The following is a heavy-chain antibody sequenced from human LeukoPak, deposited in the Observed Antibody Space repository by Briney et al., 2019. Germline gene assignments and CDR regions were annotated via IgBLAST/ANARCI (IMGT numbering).Heavy chain of an antibody. CDR1: GFRFSGYV. J-gene: IGHJ4*02. Sequence: GGSLRLSCAASGFRFSGYVRRWVRQAPGKGLEWISTIRMISSNMYYPDSVRGRFTNSRDNVKNSLYLQMTRLRAEDAAVSYCAIEDCSAGYPRIDHWGQGTLVTVSS. V-gene: IGHV3-21*01. CDR3: AIEDCSAGYPRIDH. D-gene: IGHD2-15*01. CDR2: IRMISSNM.